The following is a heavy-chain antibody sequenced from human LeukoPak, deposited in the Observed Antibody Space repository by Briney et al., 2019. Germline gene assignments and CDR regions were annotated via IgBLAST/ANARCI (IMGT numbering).Heavy chain of an antibody. D-gene: IGHD6-13*01. CDR3: ARGAAAGTFLSWFDP. J-gene: IGHJ5*02. CDR1: GGSISTYY. Sequence: PSETLSLTCTVSGGSISTYYWSWIRQPAGKGLEWIGRIYTGGSTNYNPSLKSRVTMSVDTSKNQFSLNLRSVTAADTAVYYCARGAAAGTFLSWFDPWGQGTLVTVSS. V-gene: IGHV4-4*07. CDR2: IYTGGST.